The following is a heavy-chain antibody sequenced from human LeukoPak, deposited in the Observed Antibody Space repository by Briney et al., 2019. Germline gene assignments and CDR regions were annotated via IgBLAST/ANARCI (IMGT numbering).Heavy chain of an antibody. D-gene: IGHD3-10*01. CDR1: GGSISSSSYY. J-gene: IGHJ4*02. CDR3: ARVGVMVRGVIDY. Sequence: SETLSLTCTVSGGSISSSSYYWGWIRQPPGKGLEWIGSIYYSGSTYYNPSLRSRVTISVDTSKNQFSLKLSSVTAADTAVYYCARVGVMVRGVIDYWGQGTLVTVSS. V-gene: IGHV4-39*01. CDR2: IYYSGST.